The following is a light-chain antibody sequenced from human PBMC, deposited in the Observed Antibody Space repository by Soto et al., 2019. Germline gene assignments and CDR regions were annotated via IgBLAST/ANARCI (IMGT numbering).Light chain of an antibody. V-gene: IGKV3-15*01. J-gene: IGKJ1*01. CDR2: GAS. CDR1: QSVSSK. Sequence: EIVMKDSAATLSLSTGEGATLSYRASQSVSSKLACYQQKPGQAPILLFYGASTTATGIPAMFSGSCSGTEFTPIISILQAEDAAFYCCQQYNCSLWTFGEGTKVDIK. CDR3: QQYNCSLWT.